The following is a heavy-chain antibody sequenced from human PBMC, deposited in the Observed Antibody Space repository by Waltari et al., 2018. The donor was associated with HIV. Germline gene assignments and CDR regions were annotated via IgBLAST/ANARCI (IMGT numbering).Heavy chain of an antibody. Sequence: QVQLVQSGAEVKKPGASVKVSCKVSGYTLTELSMHWVRQAPGKGLEWMGNFDPKDDETIYAQNFQGRSTMTEDKSSDTAYMELSSLTSGDTAVYYCATDFSGMVRAYSYYSLDVWGQGTTVTVSS. J-gene: IGHJ6*02. CDR3: ATDFSGMVRAYSYYSLDV. V-gene: IGHV1-24*01. CDR2: FDPKDDET. D-gene: IGHD3-10*01. CDR1: GYTLTELS.